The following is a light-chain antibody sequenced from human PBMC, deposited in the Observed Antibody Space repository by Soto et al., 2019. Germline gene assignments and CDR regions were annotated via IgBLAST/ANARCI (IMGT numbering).Light chain of an antibody. CDR3: QQLNSYPIT. V-gene: IGKV1-9*01. CDR2: AAS. J-gene: IGKJ5*01. CDR1: QGISSY. Sequence: DNRLTHSLSFLSVSIIDRLNITCRASQGISSYLAWYQQKPGKAPKLLIYAASTLQSGVPSRFSGSGSGTEFTLTISSLQPEDFATYYCQQLNSYPITFGQGTLLEIK.